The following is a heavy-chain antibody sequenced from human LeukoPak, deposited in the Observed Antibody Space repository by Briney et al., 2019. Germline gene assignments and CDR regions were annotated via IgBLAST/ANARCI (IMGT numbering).Heavy chain of an antibody. J-gene: IGHJ4*02. CDR1: GFTVNSNL. Sequence: GGSLRLSCAASGFTVNSNLMSWVRQAPGKGLEWVSIIYSTGGKYYADSVKGRFTISRDNSKHTLYLQMNSLRAGDTAVYYCARGSDGWFAFDYWGQGILVTVSS. D-gene: IGHD6-19*01. V-gene: IGHV3-66*01. CDR3: ARGSDGWFAFDY. CDR2: IYSTGGK.